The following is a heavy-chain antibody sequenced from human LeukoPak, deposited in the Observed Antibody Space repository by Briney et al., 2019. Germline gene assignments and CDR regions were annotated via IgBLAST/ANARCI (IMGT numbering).Heavy chain of an antibody. D-gene: IGHD5-24*01. CDR3: ARDGGVGDGYTASFDY. Sequence: ASVKVSCKASGYTFTSYYMHWVRQAPGQGLEWMGIINPSGGSTSYAQKFQGRVTMTRDTSTTTVYMELSSLRSEDTAVYYCARDGGVGDGYTASFDYWGEGTLVTVSS. V-gene: IGHV1-46*01. CDR2: INPSGGST. CDR1: GYTFTSYY. J-gene: IGHJ4*02.